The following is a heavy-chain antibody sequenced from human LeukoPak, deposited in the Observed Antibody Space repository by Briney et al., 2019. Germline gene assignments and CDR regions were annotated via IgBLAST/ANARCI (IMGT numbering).Heavy chain of an antibody. Sequence: GKSLRLSCAASGFTFSSYAMHWVRQAPGKGLEWVAVISYDGSNKYYADSVKGRFTISRDNSKNTLYLQMNSLRAEDTAVYYCAKIAYGDYTFDYWGQGTLVTVSS. CDR1: GFTFSSYA. J-gene: IGHJ4*02. D-gene: IGHD4-17*01. CDR3: AKIAYGDYTFDY. V-gene: IGHV3-30*18. CDR2: ISYDGSNK.